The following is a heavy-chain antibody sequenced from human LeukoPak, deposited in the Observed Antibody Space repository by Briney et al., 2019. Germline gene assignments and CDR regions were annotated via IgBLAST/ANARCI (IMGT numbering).Heavy chain of an antibody. D-gene: IGHD5-18*01. J-gene: IGHJ6*02. CDR3: ARADNGYSYGPVLYYGMDV. CDR1: GYTFTSYD. CDR2: MNLNSGNT. Sequence: GASVKVSCKASGYTFTSYDINWVRQATGQGLEWMGWMNLNSGNTGYAQKFQGRVTMTRNTSISTAYMELSSLRSEDTAVYYCARADNGYSYGPVLYYGMDVWGQGTTVTVSS. V-gene: IGHV1-8*01.